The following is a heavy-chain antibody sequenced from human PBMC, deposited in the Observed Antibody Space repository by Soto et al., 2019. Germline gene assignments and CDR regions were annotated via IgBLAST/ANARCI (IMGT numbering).Heavy chain of an antibody. D-gene: IGHD4-17*01. CDR1: GYTFTNYG. V-gene: IGHV1-18*01. Sequence: QVQLVQFGAEVKQPGASVKVSCKASGYTFTNYGFTWVRQAPGQGLEWLGWISTYNGNTKYAQKVQGRLTMTTDTSTSTANMELTSLRSDDTALYYCARTTVTASYYYMDVWGKGSTVTVSS. CDR3: ARTTVTASYYYMDV. J-gene: IGHJ6*03. CDR2: ISTYNGNT.